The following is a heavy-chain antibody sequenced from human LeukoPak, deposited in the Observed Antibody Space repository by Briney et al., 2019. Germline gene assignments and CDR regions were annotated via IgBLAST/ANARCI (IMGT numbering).Heavy chain of an antibody. D-gene: IGHD2-15*01. V-gene: IGHV1-8*01. Sequence: ASVKVSCKASGYTFTSYDINWVRQATGQGLEWMGWMNPNSGNTGYAQKFQGRVTITADESTSTAYMELSSLRSEDTAVYYCAKGLHDAFDIWGQGTMVTVSS. CDR3: AKGLHDAFDI. CDR2: MNPNSGNT. J-gene: IGHJ3*02. CDR1: GYTFTSYD.